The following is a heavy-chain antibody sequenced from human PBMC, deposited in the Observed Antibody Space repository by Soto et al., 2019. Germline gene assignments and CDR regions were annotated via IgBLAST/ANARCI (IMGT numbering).Heavy chain of an antibody. D-gene: IGHD6-13*01. CDR1: GFTFSSYG. CDR3: ARGGASSAFDI. CDR2: IWYDGSNK. Sequence: GGSLRLSCAASGFTFSSYGMHWVRQAPGKGLEWVAVIWYDGSNKYYADSVKGRFTISRDNSKNTLYLQMNSLRAEDTAVYYWARGGASSAFDIWGQGTMVTVSS. J-gene: IGHJ3*02. V-gene: IGHV3-33*01.